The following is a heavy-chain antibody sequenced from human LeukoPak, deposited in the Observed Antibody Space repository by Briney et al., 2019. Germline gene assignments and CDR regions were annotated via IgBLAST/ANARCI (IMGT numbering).Heavy chain of an antibody. CDR2: IYYSGST. J-gene: IGHJ4*02. V-gene: IGHV4-34*09. D-gene: IGHD6-13*01. CDR3: ARDSSSSWYFDY. CDR1: GGSFSGYY. Sequence: TSETLSLTCVVYGGSFSGYYWRWIRQPPGKGLEWIGYIYYSGSTYYNPSLKSRVTISVDTSKNQFSLKLSSVTAADTAVYYCARDSSSSWYFDYWGQGTLVTVSS.